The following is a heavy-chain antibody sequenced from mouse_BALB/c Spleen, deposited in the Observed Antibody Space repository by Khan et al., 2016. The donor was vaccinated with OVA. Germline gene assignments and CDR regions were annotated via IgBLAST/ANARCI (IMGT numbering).Heavy chain of an antibody. Sequence: QVQLKQSGAELAKPGASVKMSCKASGYTFTAYWIHWVKQRPGQGLEWIGYIDPSTGYTEYNQKFKDKATLTTDKSSSTAYMQLSSLTSEDSAVYDCARRGLDGIFAYWGQGTLVTVSA. V-gene: IGHV1-7*01. D-gene: IGHD2-1*01. CDR1: GYTFTAYW. CDR3: ARRGLDGIFAY. J-gene: IGHJ3*01. CDR2: IDPSTGYT.